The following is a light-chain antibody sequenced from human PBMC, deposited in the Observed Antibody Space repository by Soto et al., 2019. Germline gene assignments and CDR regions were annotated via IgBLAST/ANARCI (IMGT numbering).Light chain of an antibody. CDR2: GAF. J-gene: IGKJ1*01. CDR1: RSISSSY. V-gene: IGKV3-20*01. Sequence: EVVLTQSPGTLSLSPGERATLSCRTSRSISSSYLAWYQQKPGQAPRLLIYGAFSRANGIPDRFSGSGSGTDFTLTITRLEPEDFAVYYCQHYATSPRTFGQGTNVEVK. CDR3: QHYATSPRT.